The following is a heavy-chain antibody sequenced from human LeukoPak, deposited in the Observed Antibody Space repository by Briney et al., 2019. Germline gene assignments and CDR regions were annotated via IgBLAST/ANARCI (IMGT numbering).Heavy chain of an antibody. J-gene: IGHJ6*03. CDR1: GYSFTSYW. D-gene: IGHD1-26*01. CDR3: ARRSSGSYSVGGHYYYMDV. CDR2: IYPGDSDT. Sequence: GESLKISCKGSGYSFTSYWIGWVRQMPGKGLEWRWIIYPGDSDTRYSPSFQGQVTISADKSISTAYLQWSSLKASDTAMYYCARRSSGSYSVGGHYYYMDVWGKGTTVTVSS. V-gene: IGHV5-51*01.